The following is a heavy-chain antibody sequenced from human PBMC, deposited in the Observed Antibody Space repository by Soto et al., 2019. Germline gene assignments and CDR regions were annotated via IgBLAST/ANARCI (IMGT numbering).Heavy chain of an antibody. CDR1: GFTFSMYW. Sequence: EVQLVESGGGLVQPGGSLRLSCADSGFTFSMYWMNWVRQTPGQGLEWVANINPDGSKKYYVDSVKGRFTISRDNAKNSRYLQMNSLRAEDTAVYYCARTETISSDQYYWYFDLWGRGTLVTVSS. D-gene: IGHD3-22*01. CDR2: INPDGSKK. J-gene: IGHJ2*01. CDR3: ARTETISSDQYYWYFDL. V-gene: IGHV3-7*01.